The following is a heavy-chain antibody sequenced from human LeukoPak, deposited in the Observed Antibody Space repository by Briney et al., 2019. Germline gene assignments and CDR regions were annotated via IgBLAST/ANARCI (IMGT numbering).Heavy chain of an antibody. V-gene: IGHV5-51*01. D-gene: IGHD3-10*01. CDR3: ARLYGGEYYYYYMDV. CDR2: IYPGDSNT. Sequence: GESLKISCKGSGYSFTSYWIGWVRQMPGKGLEWMGIIYPGDSNTRYSPSLQGQVTISADKSINTAYLQWSSLKASDTAMYYCARLYGGEYYYYYMDVWGKGTTVTVSS. CDR1: GYSFTSYW. J-gene: IGHJ6*03.